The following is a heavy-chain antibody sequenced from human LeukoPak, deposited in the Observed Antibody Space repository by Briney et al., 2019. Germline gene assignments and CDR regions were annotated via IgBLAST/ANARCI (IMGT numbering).Heavy chain of an antibody. CDR2: ISAYNGNT. CDR3: ARDLCSGGSCYALVWFDP. Sequence: GASVNVSCKASGYTFTRYGISWVRQAPGQRLEWMGWISAYNGNTNYAQKLQGRVTMNTDTSTSTAYMELRSLRSDDTAVYYCARDLCSGGSCYALVWFDPWGQGTLVTVSS. D-gene: IGHD2-15*01. V-gene: IGHV1-18*04. J-gene: IGHJ5*02. CDR1: GYTFTRYG.